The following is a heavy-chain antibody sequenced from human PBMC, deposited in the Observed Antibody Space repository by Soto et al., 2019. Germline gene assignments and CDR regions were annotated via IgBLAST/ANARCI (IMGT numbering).Heavy chain of an antibody. V-gene: IGHV3-30-3*01. CDR3: ARDRITMVRDPYYYGMDV. Sequence: GGSLRLSCAASGFTFSSYAMHWVRQAPGKGLEWVAVISYDGSNKYYADSVKGRFTISRDNSKNTLYLQMNSLRAEDTAVYYSARDRITMVRDPYYYGMDVWGQGTTVTVSS. CDR1: GFTFSSYA. CDR2: ISYDGSNK. J-gene: IGHJ6*02. D-gene: IGHD3-10*01.